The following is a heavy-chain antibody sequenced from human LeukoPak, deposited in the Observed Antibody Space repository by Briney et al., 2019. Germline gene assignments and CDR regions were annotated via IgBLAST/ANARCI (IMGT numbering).Heavy chain of an antibody. V-gene: IGHV1-18*01. CDR2: ISAYNGNT. D-gene: IGHD6-19*01. CDR3: ARKVSPWYSSGWYSDY. Sequence: ASVKVSCKASGYTFASYGISWVRQAPGQGLEWMGWISAYNGNTNYAQKLQGRVTMTTDTSTSTAYMELRSLRSDDTAVYYCARKVSPWYSSGWYSDYWGQGTLVTVSS. CDR1: GYTFASYG. J-gene: IGHJ4*02.